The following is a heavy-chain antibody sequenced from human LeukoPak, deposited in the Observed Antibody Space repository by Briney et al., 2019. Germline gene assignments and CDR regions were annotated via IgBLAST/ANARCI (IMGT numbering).Heavy chain of an antibody. CDR1: GGSFSGYS. Sequence: KPSETLSLTCAVYGGSFSGYSWSWIRQPPGKGLEWIGEIYHSGGTYYNPSLKSRVTMSVDTSKNQFSLKLSSVTAADTAVYYCARLSLPQYYYDSSGYYGNFQHWGQGTLVTVSS. V-gene: IGHV4-34*01. CDR3: ARLSLPQYYYDSSGYYGNFQH. J-gene: IGHJ1*01. D-gene: IGHD3-22*01. CDR2: IYHSGGT.